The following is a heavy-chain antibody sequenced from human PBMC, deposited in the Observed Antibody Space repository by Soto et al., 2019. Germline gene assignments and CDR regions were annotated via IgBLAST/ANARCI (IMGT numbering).Heavy chain of an antibody. V-gene: IGHV3-15*01. CDR2: IRSKTSGGTA. CDR3: TWKGDAFDY. CDR1: GFTFSGAW. J-gene: IGHJ4*02. Sequence: GGSXSLSCAASGFTFSGAWMNWVRQPPGKGLEWVGLIRSKTSGGTADYAAPVKGRFTVSRDDSKNTLYLQMNSLKTEDTAMYYCTWKGDAFDYWGEGTLVTGSS. D-gene: IGHD1-1*01.